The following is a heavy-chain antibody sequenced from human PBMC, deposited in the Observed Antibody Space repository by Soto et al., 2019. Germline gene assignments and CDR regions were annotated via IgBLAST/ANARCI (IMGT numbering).Heavy chain of an antibody. V-gene: IGHV3-30-3*01. J-gene: IGHJ2*01. D-gene: IGHD2-15*01. Sequence: QVQLAESGGGAVQPGGSLRLSCAASGFTFSNYGMLWVRQAPGEGLQWVTAISNDGNDKKYADSVKGRFTISRDNSKNTLYLEMNGLRIEDTAVYYCSRVPGSGGLNGYFDLWGRGILVTVSS. CDR1: GFTFSNYG. CDR2: ISNDGNDK. CDR3: SRVPGSGGLNGYFDL.